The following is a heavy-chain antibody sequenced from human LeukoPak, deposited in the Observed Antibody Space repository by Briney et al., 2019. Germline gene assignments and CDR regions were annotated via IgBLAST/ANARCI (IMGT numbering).Heavy chain of an antibody. CDR1: GGTFSSYA. Sequence: SVKVSCKASGGTFSSYAISWVRQAPGQGLEGMGRIIPIFGTANYAQKFQGRVTITPDESTSTAYMELSSLRSEDTAVYYCAREPASEVPLDYWGQGTLVTVSS. V-gene: IGHV1-69*13. CDR3: AREPASEVPLDY. J-gene: IGHJ4*02. CDR2: IIPIFGTA. D-gene: IGHD2-2*01.